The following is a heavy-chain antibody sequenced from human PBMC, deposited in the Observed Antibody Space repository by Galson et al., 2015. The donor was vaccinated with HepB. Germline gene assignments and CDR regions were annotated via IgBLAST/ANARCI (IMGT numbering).Heavy chain of an antibody. J-gene: IGHJ6*04. CDR1: GFTFSSSA. Sequence: SLRLSCAASGFTFSSSAMHWVRQAPGKGLEWVAVISYDGSNKYYADSVKGRFTISRDNSKNTLYLQMNSLRAEDTAVYYCAKVGLRFLEWLLLLDVWGKGTTVTVSS. CDR2: ISYDGSNK. D-gene: IGHD3-3*01. CDR3: AKVGLRFLEWLLLLDV. V-gene: IGHV3-30*18.